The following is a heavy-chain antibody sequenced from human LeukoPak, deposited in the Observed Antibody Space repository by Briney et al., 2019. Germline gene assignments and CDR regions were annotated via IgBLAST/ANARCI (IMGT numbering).Heavy chain of an antibody. J-gene: IGHJ6*02. CDR1: GGTFSSYA. Sequence: SVKVSCKASGGTFSSYAISWVRQAPGQGLEWMGGIIPIFGTANYAQKFQGRVTITADESTSTAYMELSSLRSEDTAVYYCARDRYSSSWYGNYYYYGMDVWGQGTTVTVSS. CDR3: ARDRYSSSWYGNYYYYGMDV. CDR2: IIPIFGTA. D-gene: IGHD6-13*01. V-gene: IGHV1-69*13.